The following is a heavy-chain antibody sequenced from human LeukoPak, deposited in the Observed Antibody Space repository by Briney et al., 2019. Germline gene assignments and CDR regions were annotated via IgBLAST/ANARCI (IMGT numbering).Heavy chain of an antibody. J-gene: IGHJ6*03. CDR3: ARDQCSSTSCHYYYYMDV. Sequence: ASVKVSCKASGGTFSSYAISWVRQAPGQGLEWMGGIIPIFGTANYAQKFQGRVTITADESTNTAYMELSSLRSEDTAVYYCARDQCSSTSCHYYYYMDVWGKGTTVTVSS. D-gene: IGHD2-2*01. V-gene: IGHV1-69*13. CDR2: IIPIFGTA. CDR1: GGTFSSYA.